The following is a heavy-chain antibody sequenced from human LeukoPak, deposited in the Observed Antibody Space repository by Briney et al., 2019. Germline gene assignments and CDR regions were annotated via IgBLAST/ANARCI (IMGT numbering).Heavy chain of an antibody. J-gene: IGHJ4*02. CDR1: GYASSSHW. Sequence: GESLKISCKGFGYASSSHWIGWVRQKPGEGLEWMGITYPDDADTRYSPSFQGHVTISADKSISTAYMQWSSLMTSDNAIYYCARHSNWNHIDYWGQGTLVTVSS. D-gene: IGHD1-1*01. CDR2: TYPDDADT. V-gene: IGHV5-51*01. CDR3: ARHSNWNHIDY.